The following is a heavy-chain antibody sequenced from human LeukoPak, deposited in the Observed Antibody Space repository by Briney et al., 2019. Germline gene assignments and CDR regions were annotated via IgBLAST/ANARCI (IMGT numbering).Heavy chain of an antibody. CDR3: AKDGIVAATPDYYYMDV. D-gene: IGHD2-15*01. V-gene: IGHV3-23*01. Sequence: GGSLRLSCAASGFTFSSYAMSWVRQAPGKELEWVSAISGSGGSTYYADSVKGRFTISRDNSKNTLYLQMNSLRAEDTAVYYCAKDGIVAATPDYYYMDVWGKGTTVTISS. CDR1: GFTFSSYA. J-gene: IGHJ6*03. CDR2: ISGSGGST.